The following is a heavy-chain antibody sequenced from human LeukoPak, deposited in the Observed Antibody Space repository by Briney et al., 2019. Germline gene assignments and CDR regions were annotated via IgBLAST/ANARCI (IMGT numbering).Heavy chain of an antibody. CDR1: GGSISSSSYY. Sequence: SESLSLTCTVSGGSISSSSYYWGWIRQPPGKGLGWIGNIYHSGSTYYNPSLKSRVTISVDTSKNQFSLKLSSVTAADTAVYYCARGPTGYSSSSLYFDYWGQGTLVTVSS. CDR3: ARGPTGYSSSSLYFDY. V-gene: IGHV4-39*07. J-gene: IGHJ4*02. D-gene: IGHD6-6*01. CDR2: IYHSGST.